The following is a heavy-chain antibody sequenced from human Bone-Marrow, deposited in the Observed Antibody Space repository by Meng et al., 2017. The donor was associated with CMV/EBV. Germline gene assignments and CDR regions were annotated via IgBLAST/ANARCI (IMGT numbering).Heavy chain of an antibody. Sequence: GESLKISCAASGFTVSSNYMSWVRQAPGKGLEWVSVIYSGGSTYYEDSVKGRFTISRDNSKNTLYLQMNRLRAEDTAVYYCAKWDLYYGGYTEDDYWGQGTLVTVSS. V-gene: IGHV3-53*01. CDR3: AKWDLYYGGYTEDDY. D-gene: IGHD5-12*01. CDR2: IYSGGST. J-gene: IGHJ4*02. CDR1: GFTVSSNY.